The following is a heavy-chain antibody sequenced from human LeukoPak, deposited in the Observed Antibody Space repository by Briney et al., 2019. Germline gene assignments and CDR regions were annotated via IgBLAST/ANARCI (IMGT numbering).Heavy chain of an antibody. CDR2: IYYSGST. D-gene: IGHD2-2*03. CDR3: ARDWILNYYYMDV. J-gene: IGHJ6*03. CDR1: GASISSSSYY. Sequence: SETLSLTCTVSGASISSSSYYWGWIRQPPGKGLEWIGNIYYSGSTYYNPSLQSRVTISVDTSKNQFSLKLSSVTAADTAVYYCARDWILNYYYMDVWGKGTTVTVSS. V-gene: IGHV4-39*07.